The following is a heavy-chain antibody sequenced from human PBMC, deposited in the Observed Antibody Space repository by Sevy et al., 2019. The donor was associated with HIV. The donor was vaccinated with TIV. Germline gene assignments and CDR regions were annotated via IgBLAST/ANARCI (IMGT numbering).Heavy chain of an antibody. CDR3: ARDSTTRPRVLDY. J-gene: IGHJ4*02. D-gene: IGHD1-1*01. V-gene: IGHV4-59*01. CDR1: GDSISSYF. CDR2: IYFTGNT. Sequence: QSQTLSLTCSVSGDSISSYFWTWVRQSPGKGLEWIGNIYFTGNTDYSPSLKSRVTLSLDTSKSQFSLTLKSVTAADTAIYFCARDSTTRPRVLDYWGQGTLVTSPQ.